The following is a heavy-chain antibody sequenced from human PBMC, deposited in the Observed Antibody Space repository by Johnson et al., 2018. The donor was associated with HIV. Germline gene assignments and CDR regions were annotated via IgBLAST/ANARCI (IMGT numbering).Heavy chain of an antibody. CDR3: ASGVVTLSFDI. D-gene: IGHD3-3*01. CDR1: GFTFSSYW. CDR2: IKEDGSEK. J-gene: IGHJ3*02. V-gene: IGHV3-7*01. Sequence: VLLVESGGGLVQPGGSLRLSCAASGFTFSSYWMSWVRQAPGKGLEWVANIKEDGSEKYYVDSVKGRLTISRDNAKNSLYLQMNSLRAEDTAVYYCASGVVTLSFDIWGQGTMVTVSS.